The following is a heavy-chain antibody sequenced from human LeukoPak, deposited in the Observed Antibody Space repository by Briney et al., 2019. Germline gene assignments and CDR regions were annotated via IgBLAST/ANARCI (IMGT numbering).Heavy chain of an antibody. D-gene: IGHD3-9*01. V-gene: IGHV3-23*01. Sequence: GGSLRLSCAASGFTFSSYAMSWVRQAPGKGLEWVSAISGSGGSTYYADSVKGRFTISRDNSKNTLYLQMNSLRAEDTAVYYCAEGLKVTYYDILTGRPWGQGTLVTVSS. J-gene: IGHJ5*02. CDR1: GFTFSSYA. CDR2: ISGSGGST. CDR3: AEGLKVTYYDILTGRP.